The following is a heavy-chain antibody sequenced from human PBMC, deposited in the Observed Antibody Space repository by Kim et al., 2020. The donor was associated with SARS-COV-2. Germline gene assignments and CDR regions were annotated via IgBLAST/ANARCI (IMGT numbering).Heavy chain of an antibody. CDR3: ASSLSAADYYFDY. V-gene: IGHV4-39*01. J-gene: IGHJ4*02. Sequence: YNPSLKSRVTISVDTSKNQFFLKLSSVTAADTAVYYCASSLSAADYYFDYWGQGTLVTVSS. D-gene: IGHD6-13*01.